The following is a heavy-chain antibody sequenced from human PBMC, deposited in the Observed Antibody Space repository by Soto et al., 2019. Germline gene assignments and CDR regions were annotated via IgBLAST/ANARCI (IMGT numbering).Heavy chain of an antibody. CDR2: IRSKAYGGTT. V-gene: IGHV3-49*03. D-gene: IGHD2-2*01. CDR3: TRTNIVVVPAANVPIFDY. CDR1: GFTFGDYA. J-gene: IGHJ4*02. Sequence: GGSLRLSCTASGFTFGDYAMSWFRQAPGKGLEWVGFIRSKAYGGTTEYAASVKGRFTISRDDSKSIAYLQMNSLKTEDTAVYYCTRTNIVVVPAANVPIFDYWGQGTLVTVSS.